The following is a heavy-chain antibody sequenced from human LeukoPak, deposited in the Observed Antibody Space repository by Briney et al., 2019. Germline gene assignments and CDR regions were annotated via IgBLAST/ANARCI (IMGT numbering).Heavy chain of an antibody. D-gene: IGHD2-2*01. Sequence: SETLSLTCAVYGGSFSGYYWIWIRQPPGKGLEWIGEINHSGSTNYNPSLKSRVTISVDTSKNQFSLKLSSVTAADTAVYYCARGSIVVVPAAHYFDYWGQGTLVTVSS. V-gene: IGHV4-34*01. J-gene: IGHJ4*02. CDR2: INHSGST. CDR3: ARGSIVVVPAAHYFDY. CDR1: GGSFSGYY.